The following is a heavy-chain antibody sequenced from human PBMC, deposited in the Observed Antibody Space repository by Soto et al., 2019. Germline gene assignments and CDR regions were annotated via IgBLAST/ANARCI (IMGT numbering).Heavy chain of an antibody. D-gene: IGHD3-22*01. CDR1: GFTFTTYY. CDR3: ARVPYDTTGYYAF. CDR2: IDPSGGST. V-gene: IGHV1-46*01. Sequence: QVRLVQSGAEVKKPGASVSISCKTSGFTFTTYYIHWVRQAPGQGLEWMGMIDPSGGSTTDAQKFQGRITMTSDMSTSTVYMELSSLRSEDTAVYYCARVPYDTTGYYAFWGQGTLVTVSS. J-gene: IGHJ4*02.